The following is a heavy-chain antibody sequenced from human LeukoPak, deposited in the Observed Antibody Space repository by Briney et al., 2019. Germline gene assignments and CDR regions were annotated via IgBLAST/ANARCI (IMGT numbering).Heavy chain of an antibody. V-gene: IGHV5-51*01. J-gene: IGHJ4*02. CDR3: ASSSYSSGWYGEVDY. D-gene: IGHD6-19*01. CDR1: GYSFTSYW. CDR2: IYPGDSDT. Sequence: GESLKISCKGSGYSFTSYWIGWVRQMPGKGLEWMGIIYPGDSDTRYSPSFQGQVTISADKSISTAYLQWSSLKASDTAMYYCASSSYSSGWYGEVDYWGQGTLVTASS.